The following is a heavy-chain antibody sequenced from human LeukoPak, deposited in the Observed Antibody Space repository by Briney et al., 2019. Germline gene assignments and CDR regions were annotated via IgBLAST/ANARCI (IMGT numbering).Heavy chain of an antibody. CDR2: IYPGDSDT. CDR1: GYSFTSYW. Sequence: GESLKISCKGSGYSFTSYWIGWVRQMPGKGLEWMGIIYPGDSDTRYSPSFQGQVTISADKSISTAYLQWSSLKASDTAMYYCAGQSCSSTSCYYMDVWGKGTTVTVSS. J-gene: IGHJ6*03. D-gene: IGHD2-2*01. V-gene: IGHV5-51*01. CDR3: AGQSCSSTSCYYMDV.